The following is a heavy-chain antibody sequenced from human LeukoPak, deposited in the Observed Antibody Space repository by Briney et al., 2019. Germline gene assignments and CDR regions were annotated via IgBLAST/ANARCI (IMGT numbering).Heavy chain of an antibody. J-gene: IGHJ4*02. CDR1: GYSFTNYG. CDR2: ISGYTGNT. D-gene: IGHD6-13*01. CDR3: ARAPRVASTGRFDY. Sequence: ASVKVSCKASGYSFTNYGVNWVRQAPGQGLEWLGWISGYTGNTDCAQKFQGRVTMTTDTSTTTAYMELRSLRSDDTAVYYCARAPRVASTGRFDYWGQGTLVTVSS. V-gene: IGHV1-18*01.